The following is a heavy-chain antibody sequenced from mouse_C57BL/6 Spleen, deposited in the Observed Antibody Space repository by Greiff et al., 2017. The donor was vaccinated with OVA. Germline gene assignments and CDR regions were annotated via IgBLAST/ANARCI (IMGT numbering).Heavy chain of an antibody. CDR2: IDPSDSYT. V-gene: IGHV1-69*01. CDR1: GYTFTSYW. D-gene: IGHD2-5*01. CDR3: ARRAYYSNYFDY. J-gene: IGHJ2*01. Sequence: QVQLKQPGAELVMPGASVKLSCKASGYTFTSYWMHWVKQRPGQGLEWIGEIDPSDSYTNYNQKFKGKSTLTVDKSSSTAYMQLSSLTSEDSAVYDCARRAYYSNYFDYWGQGTTLTVSS.